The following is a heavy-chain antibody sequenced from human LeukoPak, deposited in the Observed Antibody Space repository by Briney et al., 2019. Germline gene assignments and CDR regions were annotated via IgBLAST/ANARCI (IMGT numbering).Heavy chain of an antibody. CDR1: GFTVSSNY. CDR3: AANPLYSSGWYPLDY. V-gene: IGHV3-53*01. Sequence: GGSLRLSCAASGFTVSSNYMSWVRQAPGKGLEWVSVIYSGGSTYYADSVKGRFTISRDNSKNTLYLQMNSLRAEDTAVYYCAANPLYSSGWYPLDYWGQGTLVTVSS. D-gene: IGHD6-19*01. CDR2: IYSGGST. J-gene: IGHJ4*02.